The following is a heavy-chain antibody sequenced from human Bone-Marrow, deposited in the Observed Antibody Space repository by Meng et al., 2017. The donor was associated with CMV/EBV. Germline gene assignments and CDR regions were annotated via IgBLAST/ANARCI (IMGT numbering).Heavy chain of an antibody. V-gene: IGHV4-4*02. J-gene: IGHJ4*02. CDR3: VRDAPADTEFYFDY. CDR1: GASVSTSNW. CDR2: IYYTGST. D-gene: IGHD6-19*01. Sequence: HVQMQESGPGLVKPSETLSLTCAVSGASVSTSNWWSWVRQPPGKGLEWIGEIYYTGSTNYNPSLKSRVTISLDKSNNHFSLKLNSVTAADTAVYYCVRDAPADTEFYFDYWGPGTLVTVSS.